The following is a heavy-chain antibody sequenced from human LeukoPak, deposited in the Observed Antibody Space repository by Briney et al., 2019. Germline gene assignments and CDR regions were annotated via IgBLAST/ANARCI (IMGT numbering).Heavy chain of an antibody. J-gene: IGHJ5*02. Sequence: PSETLSLTCTVSGGSISSQYWSWIRQPPGKGLEWIGYIYYSGSTNYNPSLKSRVTISVDTSKNQFSLKLSSVTAADTAVYYCASRFYWGGFDPWGQGTLVTVSS. CDR2: IYYSGST. CDR1: GGSISSQY. D-gene: IGHD7-27*01. V-gene: IGHV4-59*11. CDR3: ASRFYWGGFDP.